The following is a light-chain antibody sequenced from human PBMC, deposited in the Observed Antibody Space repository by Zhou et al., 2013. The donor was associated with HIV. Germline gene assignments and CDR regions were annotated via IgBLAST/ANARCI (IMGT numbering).Light chain of an antibody. J-gene: IGKJ2*01. CDR2: KAS. Sequence: DIQMTQSPSILSASVGDTVTITCRASQSIGSSLAWYQQRVGKAPQLLIHKASSLQSEVPSRFSGGGSDTEFTLTINSLQPDDFATYYCQQCNIYPYTFGQGTKAGDQT. CDR1: QSIGSS. CDR3: QQCNIYPYT. V-gene: IGKV1-5*03.